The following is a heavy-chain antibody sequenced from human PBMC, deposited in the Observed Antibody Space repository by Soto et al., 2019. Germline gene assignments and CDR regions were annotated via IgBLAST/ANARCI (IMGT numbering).Heavy chain of an antibody. CDR3: AKGREMPKISASGMDV. J-gene: IGHJ6*04. D-gene: IGHD1-26*01. V-gene: IGHV3-23*01. Sequence: GGSLRLSCAASGFTFTSYAMSWVRQAPGKGLEWVSGISGSGGSTYYADSVKGRFIISRDNSKNTLSLQMNSLRAEDTAVYYCAKGREMPKISASGMDVGGKGTTVPVSP. CDR2: ISGSGGST. CDR1: GFTFTSYA.